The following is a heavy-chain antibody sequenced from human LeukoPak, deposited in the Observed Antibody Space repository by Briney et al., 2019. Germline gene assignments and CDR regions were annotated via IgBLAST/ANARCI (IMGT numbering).Heavy chain of an antibody. CDR1: GFTFSGSA. CDR3: TRDSGTYNWFDP. D-gene: IGHD1-26*01. V-gene: IGHV3-73*01. J-gene: IGHJ5*02. Sequence: GGSLRLSCAASGFTFSGSAIHWVRQSSGKGLEWVGEIDKKDKGYATATAYAASVKGRFTISRDDSINTAYLQMKSLKTEDTALYYCTRDSGTYNWFDPWGQGTLVTVSS. CDR2: IDKKDKGYATAT.